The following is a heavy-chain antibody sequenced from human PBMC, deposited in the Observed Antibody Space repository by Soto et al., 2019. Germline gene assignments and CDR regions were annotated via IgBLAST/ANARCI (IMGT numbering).Heavy chain of an antibody. CDR1: GLSVVGSY. Sequence: PGGSLRLCSASSGLSVVGSYMNWFRHSPQKVLEWISVIDPDDNTYDAESVRGRFTLYKDSSRNTVSLQMNSLRAEDTAVYYCARLPGAFYYDNSDYDFHDYWGQGTMVTVSS. D-gene: IGHD3-22*01. J-gene: IGHJ4*02. V-gene: IGHV3-53*01. CDR3: ARLPGAFYYDNSDYDFHDY. CDR2: IDPDDNT.